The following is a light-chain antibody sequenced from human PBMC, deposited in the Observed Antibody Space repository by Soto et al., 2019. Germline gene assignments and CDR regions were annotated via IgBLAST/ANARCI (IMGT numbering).Light chain of an antibody. J-gene: IGLJ3*02. CDR2: EVS. Sequence: QSALTQPASVSGSPGQSITISCTGTSSDVGGYNSVCWHQQHPGKAPKLMIYEVSNRPSGGSDRFSASKSGNTASLTISGLLADEEADYYCSSFTRSNTWVFGGGTKVTVL. CDR1: SSDVGGYNS. CDR3: SSFTRSNTWV. V-gene: IGLV2-14*01.